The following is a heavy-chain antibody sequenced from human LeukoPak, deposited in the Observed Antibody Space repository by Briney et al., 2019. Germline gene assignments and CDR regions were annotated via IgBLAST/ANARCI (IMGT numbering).Heavy chain of an antibody. CDR1: GGSISSRSHY. CDR3: ARLDYGDPHY. V-gene: IGHV4-39*01. J-gene: IGHJ4*02. Sequence: PSETLSLTCTVSGGSISSRSHYWGWIRQPPGKGLEWIGNIYYTGSTYYNPSLQSRVTISVDTSKNQFSLKLSSVTAADTAVYYCARLDYGDPHYWGKGTLVTVSS. CDR2: IYYTGST. D-gene: IGHD4-17*01.